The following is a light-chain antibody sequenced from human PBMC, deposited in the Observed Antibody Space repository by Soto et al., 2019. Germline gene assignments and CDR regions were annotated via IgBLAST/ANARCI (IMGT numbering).Light chain of an antibody. Sequence: DIQMTQSPSSLSASVGDRVTITCRASQIISSYLNWYQQKPGKAPNLLIYAASSLQSGVPSKFSGSGSGTDFTLTISSLQPEDFATYYCQQSYRSPFTFGPGTKVDIK. V-gene: IGKV1-39*01. CDR2: AAS. J-gene: IGKJ3*01. CDR1: QIISSY. CDR3: QQSYRSPFT.